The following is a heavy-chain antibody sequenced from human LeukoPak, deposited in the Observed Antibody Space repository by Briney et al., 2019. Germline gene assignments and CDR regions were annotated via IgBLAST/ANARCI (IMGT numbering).Heavy chain of an antibody. CDR1: GFTVSNNY. CDR2: ISGSGGST. Sequence: GGSLRLSCVASGFTVSNNYMSWVRQAPGKGLEWVSAISGSGGSTYYADSVKGRFTISRDNSKNTLYLQMNSLRAEDTAVYYCAKGLAVAGPFDYWGQGTLVTVSS. J-gene: IGHJ4*02. CDR3: AKGLAVAGPFDY. V-gene: IGHV3-23*01. D-gene: IGHD6-19*01.